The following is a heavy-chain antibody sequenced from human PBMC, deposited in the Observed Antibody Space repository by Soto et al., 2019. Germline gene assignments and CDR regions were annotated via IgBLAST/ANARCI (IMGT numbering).Heavy chain of an antibody. CDR3: GTFGGYSRSWTFDY. CDR2: IKQDGSEK. V-gene: IGHV3-7*01. Sequence: EVQLVESGGGLVQPGGSLRLSCAASGFTFSSYWMSWVRQAPGKGLEGVANIKQDGSEKYYVDSVKGRFTISRDNAKNSLYLQMKSRRAEDTAVYYGGTFGGYSRSWTFDYWGQGTLVTVSS. D-gene: IGHD6-13*01. J-gene: IGHJ4*02. CDR1: GFTFSSYW.